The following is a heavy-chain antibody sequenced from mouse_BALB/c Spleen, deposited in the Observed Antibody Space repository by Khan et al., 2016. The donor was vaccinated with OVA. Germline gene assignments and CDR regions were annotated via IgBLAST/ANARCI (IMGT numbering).Heavy chain of an antibody. V-gene: IGHV1S56*01. CDR2: IYPGDGST. CDR1: GYTFTAYD. D-gene: IGHD2-4*01. Sequence: QVQLQQSGPELVKPGALVKISCKASGYTFTAYDINWVKQRPGQGLEWIGWIYPGDGSTKYNETFKDKATLTADKSSNTAYMQLSSLTSEKSAVYFCSREGLRGVAIDYWGQGTSVSVSS. J-gene: IGHJ4*01. CDR3: SREGLRGVAIDY.